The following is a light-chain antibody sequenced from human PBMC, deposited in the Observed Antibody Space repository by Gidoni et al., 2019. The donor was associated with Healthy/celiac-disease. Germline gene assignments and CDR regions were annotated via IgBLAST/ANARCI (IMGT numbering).Light chain of an antibody. CDR1: SRDVGGYNY. CDR3: CSYAGSYTGV. J-gene: IGLJ2*01. CDR2: DVS. V-gene: IGLV2-11*01. Sequence: QSALTQPRSVSGSPGQAVTISCTGTSRDVGGYNYVSWYQQHPGKAPKLMIYDVSKRPSGVPDRFSGSKSGNPASLTISGLQAEDEADYYCCSYAGSYTGVFGGGTKLTVL.